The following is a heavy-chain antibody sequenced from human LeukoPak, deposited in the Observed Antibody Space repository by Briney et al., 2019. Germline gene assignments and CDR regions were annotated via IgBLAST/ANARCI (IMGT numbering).Heavy chain of an antibody. Sequence: ASVKVSCKASGGTFSSYAISWVRQAPGQGLEWMGGIIPIFGTANYAQKFQGRVTITADESTSTAYMELSSLRSEDTAVYYCARDHCTNGVCYNAFDIWGQGTMVTVSS. D-gene: IGHD2-8*01. J-gene: IGHJ3*02. CDR3: ARDHCTNGVCYNAFDI. CDR1: GGTFSSYA. CDR2: IIPIFGTA. V-gene: IGHV1-69*13.